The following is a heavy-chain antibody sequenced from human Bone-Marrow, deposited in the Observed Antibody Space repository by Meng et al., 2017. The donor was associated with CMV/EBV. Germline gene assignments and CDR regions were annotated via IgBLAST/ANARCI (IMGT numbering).Heavy chain of an antibody. J-gene: IGHJ6*02. V-gene: IGHV3-49*04. CDR1: GFTFGDYA. Sequence: GESLKISCTASGFTFGDYAMSWVRQAPGKGLEWVGFIRSKAYGGTTEYAASVKGRFTISRDDSKSIAYLQMNSLKTEDTAVYYCTRDNYDFWSGSLYYYYYGMDVWGQGTTVTVSS. D-gene: IGHD3-3*01. CDR3: TRDNYDFWSGSLYYYYYGMDV. CDR2: IRSKAYGGTT.